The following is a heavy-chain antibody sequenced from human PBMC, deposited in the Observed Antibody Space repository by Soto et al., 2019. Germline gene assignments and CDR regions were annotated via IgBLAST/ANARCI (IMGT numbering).Heavy chain of an antibody. CDR2: ISGGGAAT. J-gene: IGHJ4*02. CDR1: GSTFSSYA. V-gene: IGHV3-23*01. Sequence: EVQVLESGGGLVQPGGSLRLSCAASGSTFSSYAMAWVRQASGKGLEWVSTISGGGAATYYAESVKGRFTISRDNSKHTLYVQMNSLRAEDTAVYYCAKSGDFYGSGSYNYWGQGTLVTVSS. D-gene: IGHD3-10*01. CDR3: AKSGDFYGSGSYNY.